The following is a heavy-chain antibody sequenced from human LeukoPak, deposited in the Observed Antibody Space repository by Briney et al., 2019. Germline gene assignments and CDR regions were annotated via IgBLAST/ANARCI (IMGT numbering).Heavy chain of an antibody. Sequence: GGSLRLSCAASGFPFSNYWMNWVRQAPGNALEWVAYIRKDGGETYYVDSVKGRFTISRDNAKNSLYLQMNSLRAVDTAVYYCARHTSGQPFDYWGQGTLVTVSS. CDR3: ARHTSGQPFDY. CDR2: IRKDGGET. J-gene: IGHJ4*02. CDR1: GFPFSNYW. V-gene: IGHV3-7*03. D-gene: IGHD6-19*01.